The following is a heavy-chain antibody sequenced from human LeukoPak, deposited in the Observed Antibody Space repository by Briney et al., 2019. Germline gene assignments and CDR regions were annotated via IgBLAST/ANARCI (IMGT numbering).Heavy chain of an antibody. V-gene: IGHV4-59*01. Sequence: SETLSLTCTVSGGSISSYYWSWIRQPPGKGLEWIGYIYYSGSTNYNPSLKSRVTISVDTSKNQFSLKLSSVTAADTAVYYCARDLGWYSSGSYFDYWGQGTLVTVSS. J-gene: IGHJ4*02. CDR2: IYYSGST. CDR3: ARDLGWYSSGSYFDY. D-gene: IGHD6-19*01. CDR1: GGSISSYY.